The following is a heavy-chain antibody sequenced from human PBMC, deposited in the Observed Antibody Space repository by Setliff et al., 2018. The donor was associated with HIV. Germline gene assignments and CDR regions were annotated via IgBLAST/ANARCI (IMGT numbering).Heavy chain of an antibody. Sequence: SETLSLTCSVSGGSISSGSYYWTWIRQPAGKGPEWIGHIYTNGYTNYNPSLKSRVTISVDTSKNQFSLKLSSVTAADTAVYYCARPQHIYDDSSDDYWGQGTLVTVSS. D-gene: IGHD3-22*01. J-gene: IGHJ4*02. CDR1: GGSISSGSYY. CDR2: IYTNGYT. CDR3: ARPQHIYDDSSDDY. V-gene: IGHV4-61*09.